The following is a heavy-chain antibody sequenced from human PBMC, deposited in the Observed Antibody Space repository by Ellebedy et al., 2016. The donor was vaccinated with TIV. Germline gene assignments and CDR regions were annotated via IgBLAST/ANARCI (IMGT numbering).Heavy chain of an antibody. CDR1: GYSFTSYW. CDR2: IDPSDSYT. D-gene: IGHD3-3*01. CDR3: ARQGSGYSGGMDV. V-gene: IGHV5-10-1*01. J-gene: IGHJ6*02. Sequence: KVSXXGSGYSFTSYWISWVRQMPGKGLEWMGRIDPSDSYTNYSPSFQGHVTISADKSISTAYLQWSSLKASDTAMYYCARQGSGYSGGMDVWGQGTTVTVSS.